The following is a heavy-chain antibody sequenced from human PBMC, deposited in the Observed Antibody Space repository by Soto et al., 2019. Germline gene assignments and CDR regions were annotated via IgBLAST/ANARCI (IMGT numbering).Heavy chain of an antibody. J-gene: IGHJ3*02. D-gene: IGHD6-13*01. Sequence: PGGSLRLSCAASGFTFGSYAMSWVRQAPGKGLEWVSSMNGGGGSTYYAESVQGRFTISRDNSKNTLYLQMNSLGAEDTAVYYCAKDRGIAAAEYDAFDIWGQGTMVTVSS. CDR1: GFTFGSYA. CDR2: MNGGGGST. CDR3: AKDRGIAAAEYDAFDI. V-gene: IGHV3-23*01.